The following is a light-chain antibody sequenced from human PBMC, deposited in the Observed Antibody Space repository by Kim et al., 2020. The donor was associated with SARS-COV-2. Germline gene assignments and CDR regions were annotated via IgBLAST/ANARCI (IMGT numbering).Light chain of an antibody. V-gene: IGLV5-39*01. J-gene: IGLJ3*02. CDR2: YKSYSNK. Sequence: FTCTLRSGIHVDIYNIFWYQQKPGSLPRYLLRYKSYSNKGQGSGVPSRFSGSKDASTNAGLLLISGLQSEDEADYYCAIWYSNTWVFGGGTQLTVL. CDR3: AIWYSNTWV. CDR1: SGIHVDIYN.